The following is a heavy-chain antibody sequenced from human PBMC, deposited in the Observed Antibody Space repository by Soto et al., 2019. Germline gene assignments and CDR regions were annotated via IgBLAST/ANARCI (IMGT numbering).Heavy chain of an antibody. CDR1: GDSINTYN. CDR3: ARDLAAVPRAFDY. D-gene: IGHD6-13*01. Sequence: AETLSHTCTVSGDSINTYNWDGIRQPPGKGLEWIGSVYYTGTTDYNPSLKSRVTISVDTSKTQFSLNLRSVTAADTAVYYCARDLAAVPRAFDYWGRGTLVTVSS. CDR2: VYYTGTT. V-gene: IGHV4-59*01. J-gene: IGHJ4*02.